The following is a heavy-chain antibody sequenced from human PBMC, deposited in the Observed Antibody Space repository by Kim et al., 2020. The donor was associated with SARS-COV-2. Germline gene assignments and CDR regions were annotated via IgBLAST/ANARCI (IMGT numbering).Heavy chain of an antibody. J-gene: IGHJ3*02. CDR3: ARDLGAI. Sequence: DGSSTSYADSVKGRFTISRDNAKNTLYLQMNSLRAEDTAVYYCARDLGAIWGQGTMVTVSS. V-gene: IGHV3-74*01. CDR2: DGSST.